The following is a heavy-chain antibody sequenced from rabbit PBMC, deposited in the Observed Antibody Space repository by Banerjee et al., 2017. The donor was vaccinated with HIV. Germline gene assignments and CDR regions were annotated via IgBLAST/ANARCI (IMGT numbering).Heavy chain of an antibody. D-gene: IGHD1-1*01. V-gene: IGHV1S45*01. CDR1: GFSFSNKYV. CDR3: ARDIYVSSSGYYGLYFNL. J-gene: IGHJ4*01. CDR2: INSSSGNT. Sequence: QEQLEESGGGLVQPEGSLTLTCTASGFSFSNKYVMCWVRQAPGKGLEWIACINSSSGNTVYARWAKGRFTISKTSSTTVTLQMTSLTAADTATYFCARDIYVSSSGYYGLYFNLWGQGTLVTVS.